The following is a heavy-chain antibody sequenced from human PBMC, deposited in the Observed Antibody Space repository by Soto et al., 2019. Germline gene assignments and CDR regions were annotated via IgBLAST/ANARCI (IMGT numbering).Heavy chain of an antibody. D-gene: IGHD2-8*01. CDR3: ASRYCTNGICDTYFDY. V-gene: IGHV1-8*01. Sequence: ASVKVSCKASGYTFTSYDINWVRQATGQGLEWMGWMNPNRGNTGYAQKFQGRVTMTRNTSIRTAYMEVRSLRSEDTAVYYCASRYCTNGICDTYFDYWGQGTLVTVSS. CDR2: MNPNRGNT. J-gene: IGHJ4*02. CDR1: GYTFTSYD.